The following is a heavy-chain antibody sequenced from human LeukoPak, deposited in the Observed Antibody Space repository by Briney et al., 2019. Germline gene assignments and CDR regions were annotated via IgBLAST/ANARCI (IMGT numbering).Heavy chain of an antibody. CDR1: GFTFNSYW. J-gene: IGHJ1*01. D-gene: IGHD3-3*01. CDR3: ARDAAYDFRNPYRYFQH. CDR2: VSTDGRIS. Sequence: GGSLRLSCAASGFTFNSYWIHWVRQAPGKGLVWVSRVSTDGRISSCADSVKGRFTISRDNAKNTVYLQMNSLRAEDTAVYYCARDAAYDFRNPYRYFQHWGQGTLVTVSS. V-gene: IGHV3-74*01.